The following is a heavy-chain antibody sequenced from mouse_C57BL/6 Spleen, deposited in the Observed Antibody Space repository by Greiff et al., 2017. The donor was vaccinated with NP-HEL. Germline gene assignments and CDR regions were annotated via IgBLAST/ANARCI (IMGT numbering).Heavy chain of an antibody. CDR3: AREEEWFAY. V-gene: IGHV1-19*01. CDR1: GYTFTDYY. Sequence: EVQLQQSGPVLVKPGASVKMSCKASGYTFTDYYMNWVKQSHGKSLEWIGVINPYNGGTSYNQKFKGKATLTVDKSSSTAYMELNSLTSEDSAVYYCAREEEWFAYWGQGTLVTVSA. CDR2: INPYNGGT. J-gene: IGHJ3*01.